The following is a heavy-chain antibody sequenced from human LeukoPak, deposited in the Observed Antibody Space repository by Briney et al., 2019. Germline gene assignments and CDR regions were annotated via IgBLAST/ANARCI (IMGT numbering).Heavy chain of an antibody. CDR3: AKGTSPFGTFDY. CDR2: LRSDGSNK. Sequence: PGGSLRLSCAASGFTFSVYDMHWVRQAPGKGLEWVAFLRSDGSNKCYADSVQDRFTISRDNSKNTLYLQMNSLRAEDTAVYYCAKGTSPFGTFDYWGQGTLVTVSS. J-gene: IGHJ4*02. CDR1: GFTFSVYD. D-gene: IGHD3-10*01. V-gene: IGHV3-30*02.